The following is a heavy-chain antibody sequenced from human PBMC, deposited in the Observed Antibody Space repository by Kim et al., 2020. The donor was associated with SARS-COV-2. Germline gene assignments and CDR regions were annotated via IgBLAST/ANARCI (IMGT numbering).Heavy chain of an antibody. J-gene: IGHJ4*02. D-gene: IGHD3-16*01. V-gene: IGHV3-30*01. Sequence: KGRFTISRDNSKNTLYLQMNSLRAEDTAVYYCARWEEYYDYVWGSYPFDYWGQGTLVTVSS. CDR3: ARWEEYYDYVWGSYPFDY.